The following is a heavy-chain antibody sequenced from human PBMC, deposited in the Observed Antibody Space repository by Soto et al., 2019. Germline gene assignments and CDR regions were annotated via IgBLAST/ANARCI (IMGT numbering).Heavy chain of an antibody. CDR3: ARDFTDSSGPTLGMGV. J-gene: IGHJ6*02. Sequence: PSETLSLTCTVSGGSISSGGYYWSWIRQHPGKGLEWIGYIYYSGSTYYNPSLKSRATISVDTSKNQFSLKLSSVTAADTAVYYCARDFTDSSGPTLGMGVWGQGTTVT. CDR1: GGSISSGGYY. CDR2: IYYSGST. V-gene: IGHV4-31*03. D-gene: IGHD6-19*01.